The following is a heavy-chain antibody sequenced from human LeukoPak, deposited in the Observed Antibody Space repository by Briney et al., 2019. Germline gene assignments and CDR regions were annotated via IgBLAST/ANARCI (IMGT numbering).Heavy chain of an antibody. Sequence: GGSLRLSCAASGFTFSSYGMHWVRQAPGKGLEWVAVIWYDGSNKYYAGSVKGRFTISRDNSKNTLYLQMNSLRAEDTAVYYCARDKHYYGSGSYGYYYYGMDVWGQGTTVTVSS. CDR3: ARDKHYYGSGSYGYYYYGMDV. CDR1: GFTFSSYG. V-gene: IGHV3-33*01. J-gene: IGHJ6*02. CDR2: IWYDGSNK. D-gene: IGHD3-10*01.